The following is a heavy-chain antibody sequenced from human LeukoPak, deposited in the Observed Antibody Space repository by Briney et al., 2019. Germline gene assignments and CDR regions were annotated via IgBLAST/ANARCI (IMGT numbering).Heavy chain of an antibody. CDR1: GFTFSSYW. J-gene: IGHJ5*02. V-gene: IGHV3-74*01. CDR2: IISDGSSA. D-gene: IGHD6-13*01. CDR3: ASRQMAAAGFDP. Sequence: PGGSLRLSCAASGFTFSSYWMHWVRQAPGKGLVWVSRIISDGSSATHADSVKGRFTISRDNAKNMLYLQMNSLRAEDTAVYYCASRQMAAAGFDPWGQGTLVTVSS.